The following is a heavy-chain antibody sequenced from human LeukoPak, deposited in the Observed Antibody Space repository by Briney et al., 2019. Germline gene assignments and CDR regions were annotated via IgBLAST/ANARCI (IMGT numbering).Heavy chain of an antibody. J-gene: IGHJ4*02. CDR1: EFTFSSYW. CDR2: IKQDGSEK. CDR3: AKSGYNRFDY. Sequence: GGSLRLSCAASEFTFSSYWMSWVRQAPGKGLEWVANIKQDGSEKYYVDSVKGRFTISRDNSKNTLYLQMISLKAEDTAVYYCAKSGYNRFDYWGQGTLVTVSS. V-gene: IGHV3-7*03. D-gene: IGHD5-24*01.